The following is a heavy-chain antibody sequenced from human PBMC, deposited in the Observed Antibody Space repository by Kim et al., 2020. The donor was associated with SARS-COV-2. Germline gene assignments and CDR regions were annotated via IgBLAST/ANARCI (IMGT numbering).Heavy chain of an antibody. Sequence: ASVKVSCKTSGYDFIRHYIHWVRQAPGQGLEWLAVINPYEPGTNYSHKFQGRVAMTRDTSTATVYLDLTDLKFDDTAVYFCGSDFLSSAPSHYYIDFWGRGSKVTVSS. CDR3: GSDFLSSAPSHYYIDF. CDR2: INPYEPGT. V-gene: IGHV1-46*01. CDR1: GYDFIRHY. D-gene: IGHD4-4*01. J-gene: IGHJ4*02.